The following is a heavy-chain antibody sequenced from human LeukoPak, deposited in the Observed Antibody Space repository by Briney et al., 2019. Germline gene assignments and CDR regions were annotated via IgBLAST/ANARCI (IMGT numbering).Heavy chain of an antibody. CDR2: ISSSGSTI. CDR1: GFTFSSYE. D-gene: IGHD2-15*01. J-gene: IGHJ5*02. Sequence: GGSLRLSCAASGFTFSSYEMNWVRQAPGKGLEWVSYISSSGSTIYYADSVKGRFTISRDNAKNSLYLQMNSLRAEDTAVYYCARGRSPGRGWFDPWGQGTLVTVSS. V-gene: IGHV3-48*03. CDR3: ARGRSPGRGWFDP.